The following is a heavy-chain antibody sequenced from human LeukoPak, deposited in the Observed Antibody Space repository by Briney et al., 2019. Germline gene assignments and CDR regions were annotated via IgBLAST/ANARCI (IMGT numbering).Heavy chain of an antibody. CDR1: EFSFSSHW. J-gene: IGHJ6*03. CDR3: AKDPRIDPWYMDV. D-gene: IGHD3-22*01. V-gene: IGHV3-7*01. Sequence: GGSLRLSCAGSEFSFSSHWMSWVRQAPGKGLEWVANIKEDGTETFYVHSVKGRFTVSRDNAKNSLYLQVSSLRAEDTAVYYCAKDPRIDPWYMDVWGKGTTVTVSS. CDR2: IKEDGTET.